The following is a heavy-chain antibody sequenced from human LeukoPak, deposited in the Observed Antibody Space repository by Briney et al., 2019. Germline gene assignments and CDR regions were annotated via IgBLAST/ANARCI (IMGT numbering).Heavy chain of an antibody. CDR3: TREAPGNIEGDY. J-gene: IGHJ4*02. CDR1: GFTFSSYS. Sequence: PGGSLRLSCAASGFTFSSYSMNWVRQAPGKGLEWVSSISSSGSHVYYPDSLKGRFTISRDNAKNSLYLQMDVLRAEDTAVYYCTREAPGNIEGDYWGQGTLVTVPS. D-gene: IGHD2/OR15-2a*01. V-gene: IGHV3-21*01. CDR2: ISSSGSHV.